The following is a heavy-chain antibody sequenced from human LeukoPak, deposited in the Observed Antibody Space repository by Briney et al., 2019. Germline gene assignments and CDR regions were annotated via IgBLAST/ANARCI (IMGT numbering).Heavy chain of an antibody. CDR3: ARGGKNYFDF. J-gene: IGHJ4*02. Sequence: ISAYDGETGYAQKFQGRVTLTTDTSTGTVYMEMRRLRSDDTAVYYCARGGKNYFDFWGQGTLVTVSS. CDR2: ISAYDGET. V-gene: IGHV1-18*01. D-gene: IGHD1-26*01.